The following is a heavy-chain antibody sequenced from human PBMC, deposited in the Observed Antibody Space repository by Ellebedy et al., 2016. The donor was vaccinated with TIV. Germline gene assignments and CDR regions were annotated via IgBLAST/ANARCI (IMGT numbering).Heavy chain of an antibody. D-gene: IGHD5-18*01. J-gene: IGHJ4*02. V-gene: IGHV3-74*01. CDR1: GFTFSDYW. Sequence: GESLKISCAASGFTFSDYWMHWVRQPPGKGLVWVSRIISDGSSTYYADSVKGRFTISRDKSKNTMYLQMNSLRAEDTAVYYCAGHGDRAMTHWGQGTLVTVSS. CDR3: AGHGDRAMTH. CDR2: IISDGSST.